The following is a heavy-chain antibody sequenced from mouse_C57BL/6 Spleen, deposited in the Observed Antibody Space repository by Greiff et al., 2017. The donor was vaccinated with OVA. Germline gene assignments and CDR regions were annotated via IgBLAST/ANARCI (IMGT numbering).Heavy chain of an antibody. V-gene: IGHV1-80*01. Sequence: QVQLKESGAELVKPGASVKISCKASGYAFSSYWMNWVKQRPGKGLEWIGQIYPGDGDTNYNGKFKGKATLTADKSSSTAYMQLSSLTSEDSAVYFCARSGSTVKGLFAYWGQGTLVTVSA. D-gene: IGHD1-1*01. CDR3: ARSGSTVKGLFAY. J-gene: IGHJ3*01. CDR1: GYAFSSYW. CDR2: IYPGDGDT.